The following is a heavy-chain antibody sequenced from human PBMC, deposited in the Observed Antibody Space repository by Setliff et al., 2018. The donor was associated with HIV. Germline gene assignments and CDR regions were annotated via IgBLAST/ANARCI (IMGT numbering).Heavy chain of an antibody. J-gene: IGHJ4*02. Sequence: SETLSLTCTVSGASITTSSYYWGWIRQPPGKGLEWIGNIHFSGSTYYNPSRKIRVIISVDRPQNQFSLTLIFVTAADTAVYYGARPTLGIGGDSMFDYWGQGILVTVSS. CDR2: IHFSGST. V-gene: IGHV4-39*01. D-gene: IGHD2-21*02. CDR3: ARPTLGIGGDSMFDY. CDR1: GASITTSSYY.